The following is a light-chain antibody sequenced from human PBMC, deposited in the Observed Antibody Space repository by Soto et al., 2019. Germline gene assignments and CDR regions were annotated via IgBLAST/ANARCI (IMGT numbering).Light chain of an antibody. J-gene: IGKJ1*01. V-gene: IGKV1-5*01. CDR1: QSISSW. CDR3: QQSYHTPRT. Sequence: DIQMTQSPSTLSASVGDRVAITCRASQSISSWLAWYQQKPGKAPKLLIYDVSSLQSGVPSRFSGSGSGTEFTLTISSLQPDDFATYYCQQSYHTPRTFGQGTKVDI. CDR2: DVS.